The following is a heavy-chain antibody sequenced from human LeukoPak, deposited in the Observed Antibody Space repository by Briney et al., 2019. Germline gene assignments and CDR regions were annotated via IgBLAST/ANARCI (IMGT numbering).Heavy chain of an antibody. CDR3: ASSISAVGGNYFDC. V-gene: IGHV6-1*01. J-gene: IGHJ4*02. CDR2: TYHRSKWYN. Sequence: SQTLSLTFALSGDSVSSNSVAWNWIRQSPSRGLEWLGRTYHRSKWYNDYAVSVRSRIIINADTSKNRFSLHVNSGTPVDTAVYYCASSISAVGGNYFDCGGQGTLVTVSS. D-gene: IGHD6-13*01. CDR1: GDSVSSNSVA.